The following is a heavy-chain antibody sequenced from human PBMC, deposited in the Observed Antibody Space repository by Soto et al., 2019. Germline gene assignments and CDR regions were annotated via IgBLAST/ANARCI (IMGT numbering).Heavy chain of an antibody. D-gene: IGHD1-26*01. J-gene: IGHJ2*01. CDR2: LCFDGTNE. CDR1: EFTFSTYG. CDR3: ARNADSGNCYNWYFDL. Sequence: QVQLVESGGGVVQPGRSLRLSCTASEFTFSTYGMHWVRQAPGKGLEWMAVLCFDGTNEYYADSVKGRFTISSDNSKNTLYLQRNSLRAEDTAVYYCARNADSGNCYNWYFDLWGRGTLVTVSS. V-gene: IGHV3-33*01.